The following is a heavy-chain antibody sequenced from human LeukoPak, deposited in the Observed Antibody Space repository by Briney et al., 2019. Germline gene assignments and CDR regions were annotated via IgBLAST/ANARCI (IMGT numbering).Heavy chain of an antibody. CDR1: GFTFSSYN. D-gene: IGHD1-26*01. CDR2: ISSSGSTI. J-gene: IGHJ4*02. Sequence: GGSLRLSCAASGFTFSSYNMNWVRQAPGKGLEWVSSISSSGSTIYYADSVKGRFTISRDNAKNSLYLQMNSLRVEDTAVYYCANSGSYSIYWGQGTLVTVSS. CDR3: ANSGSYSIY. V-gene: IGHV3-21*04.